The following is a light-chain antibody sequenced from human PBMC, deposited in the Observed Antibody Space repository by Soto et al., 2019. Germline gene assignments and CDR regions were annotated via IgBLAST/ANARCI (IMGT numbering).Light chain of an antibody. CDR2: AAY. CDR1: QDISDV. CDR3: KQSYSTPPT. Sequence: DIQMTQSPSALSASVGDRVTITCQASQDISDVLNWYQQQPGKAPKLLIFAAYSLQSGVHSRFSGSRSGPDFTLTIRSLQPEDFATYYCKQSYSTPPTFGQGTKVDIK. V-gene: IGKV1-39*01. J-gene: IGKJ1*01.